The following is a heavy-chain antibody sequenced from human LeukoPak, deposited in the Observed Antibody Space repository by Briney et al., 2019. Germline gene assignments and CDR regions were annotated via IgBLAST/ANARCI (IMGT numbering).Heavy chain of an antibody. V-gene: IGHV1-2*02. D-gene: IGHD2-2*01. J-gene: IGHJ4*02. CDR1: GYTFTGYY. Sequence: ASVKVSCKASGYTFTGYYMHWVRQAPGQGLEWMGWINPNSGGTNYAQKFQGRVTMTRDMSTSTVYMELSSLRSEDTAVYYCARGSWGVPAASLDYWGQGTLVTVSS. CDR3: ARGSWGVPAASLDY. CDR2: INPNSGGT.